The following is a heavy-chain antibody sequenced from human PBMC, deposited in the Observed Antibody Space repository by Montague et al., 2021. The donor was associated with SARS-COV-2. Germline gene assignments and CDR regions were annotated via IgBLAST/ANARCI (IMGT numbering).Heavy chain of an antibody. Sequence: SETLSLTCTVSGGSVSSGGYYRSWIRQPPGKGLEWIGYIYYSGSTNYNPSLKSRVTISLDTSKNQFSLKLTSVTAADTAVYYCARVSLAAAATRSDYWGQGTLVTASS. V-gene: IGHV4-61*08. CDR3: ARVSLAAAATRSDY. CDR2: IYYSGST. J-gene: IGHJ4*02. CDR1: GGSVSSGGYY. D-gene: IGHD6-13*01.